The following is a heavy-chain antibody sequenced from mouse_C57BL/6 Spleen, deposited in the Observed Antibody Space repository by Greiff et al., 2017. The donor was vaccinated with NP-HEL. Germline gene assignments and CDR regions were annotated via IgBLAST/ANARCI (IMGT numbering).Heavy chain of an antibody. D-gene: IGHD1-1*02. CDR2: ISDGGSYT. Sequence: EVKLMESGGGLVKPGGSLKLSCAASGFTFSSYAMSWVRQTPEKRLEWVATISDGGSYTYYPDNVKGRFTISRGNAKNNLYLQMSHLKSEDTAMYYCARDSGGYFDYWGQGTTLTVSS. CDR1: GFTFSSYA. CDR3: ARDSGGYFDY. J-gene: IGHJ2*01. V-gene: IGHV5-4*01.